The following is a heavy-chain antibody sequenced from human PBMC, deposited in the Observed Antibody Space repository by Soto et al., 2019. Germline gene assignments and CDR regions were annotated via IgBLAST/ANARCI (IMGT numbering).Heavy chain of an antibody. D-gene: IGHD2-15*01. Sequence: SVKVSCKASGYTFTSYGFSWVRQAPGQGLEWVGWISANSGDTNSARKFQGRVTLTTDTSTGTAYMDLTSLRSDDTAVYYCAREFRSSCTGSSCIYFDYWGQGTQVTVSS. J-gene: IGHJ4*02. CDR3: AREFRSSCTGSSCIYFDY. CDR1: GYTFTSYG. V-gene: IGHV1-18*01. CDR2: ISANSGDT.